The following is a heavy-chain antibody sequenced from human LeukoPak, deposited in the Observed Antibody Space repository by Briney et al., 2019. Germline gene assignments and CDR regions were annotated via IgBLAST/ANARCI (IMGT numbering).Heavy chain of an antibody. Sequence: PSETLSLTCSVSGGSITKNGYYWGWIRQSPETGLEWIGSMHYSGSTYYNPSLNSRVTISVDTSKNQFSLKLTSVTAADTAMYYCCGSGWFAGPFGYWGQGALVTVSS. CDR2: MHYSGST. CDR3: CGSGWFAGPFGY. V-gene: IGHV4-39*07. D-gene: IGHD6-19*01. J-gene: IGHJ4*02. CDR1: GGSITKNGYY.